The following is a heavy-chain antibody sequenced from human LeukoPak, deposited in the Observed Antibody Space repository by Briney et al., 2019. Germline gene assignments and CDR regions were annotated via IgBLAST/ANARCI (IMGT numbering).Heavy chain of an antibody. CDR1: GGSFSGYY. D-gene: IGHD6-19*01. J-gene: IGHJ4*02. V-gene: IGHV4-34*01. CDR2: INHSGST. Sequence: PSETLSLTCAVYGGSFSGYYWSWIRQPPGKGLERIGEINHSGSTNYNPSLKSRVTISVDTSKNQFSLKLSSVAAADTAVYYCASSYSSGWYRGSFDYWGQGTLVTVSS. CDR3: ASSYSSGWYRGSFDY.